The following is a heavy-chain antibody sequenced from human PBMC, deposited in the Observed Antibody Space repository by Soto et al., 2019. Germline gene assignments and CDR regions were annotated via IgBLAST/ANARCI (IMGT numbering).Heavy chain of an antibody. CDR3: AREDIVVVFDP. J-gene: IGHJ5*02. Sequence: GASVNVSCKASGYTFTSYAMHWVRQAPGQRLEWMGWINAGNGNTKYSQKFQGRVTITRDTSASTAYMELSSLRSEDTAVYYCAREDIVVVFDPWGQGTLVTVSS. CDR1: GYTFTSYA. D-gene: IGHD2-2*01. V-gene: IGHV1-3*01. CDR2: INAGNGNT.